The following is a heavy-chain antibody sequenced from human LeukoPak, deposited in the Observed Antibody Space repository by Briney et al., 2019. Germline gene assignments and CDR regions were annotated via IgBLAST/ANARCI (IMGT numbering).Heavy chain of an antibody. CDR2: IYTSGST. J-gene: IGHJ5*02. Sequence: PSQTLSLTCTVSGGSISSDTYSWSWVRQPAGKGLEWIGRIYTSGSTNYNPSLKSRVTISVDTSKNQFSPKLNSVTAADTAFYYCARAGGLGTYYPNRFDPWGQGTLVTVSS. V-gene: IGHV4-61*02. CDR1: GGSISSDTYS. CDR3: ARAGGLGTYYPNRFDP. D-gene: IGHD3-10*01.